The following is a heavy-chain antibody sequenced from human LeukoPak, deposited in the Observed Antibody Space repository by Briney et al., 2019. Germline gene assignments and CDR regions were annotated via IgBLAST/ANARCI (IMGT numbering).Heavy chain of an antibody. Sequence: GGSLRLSCEASGFTFSSYWMHWVRQAPGKGLEWVSGMSGSGGSTYSADSVKGRFTISRDNPRNTLYLQMNTLRAEDTAVYYCAKDREYSYVYDAFDIWGQGTLVTVSS. J-gene: IGHJ3*02. CDR3: AKDREYSYVYDAFDI. D-gene: IGHD3-16*01. V-gene: IGHV3-23*01. CDR2: MSGSGGST. CDR1: GFTFSSYW.